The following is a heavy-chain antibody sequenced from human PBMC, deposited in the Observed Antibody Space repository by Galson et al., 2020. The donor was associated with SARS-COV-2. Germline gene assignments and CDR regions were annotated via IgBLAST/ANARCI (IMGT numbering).Heavy chain of an antibody. CDR2: IYPGDSDT. J-gene: IGHJ3*02. V-gene: IGHV5-51*01. CDR3: ARSTSDTTFATYDHSFDI. CDR1: GYTFAGYW. Sequence: GESLKISCEGVGYTFAGYWIGWVRQMPGKGLECMGIIYPGDSDTTYSPSFQGQVTISADKSTAYLHWSSLKASDTAMYYCARSTSDTTFATYDHSFDIWGQGTMVTVSS. D-gene: IGHD3-22*01.